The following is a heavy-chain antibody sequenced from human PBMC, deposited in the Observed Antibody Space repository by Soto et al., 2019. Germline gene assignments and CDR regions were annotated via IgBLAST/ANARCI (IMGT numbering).Heavy chain of an antibody. CDR1: GYTFTGYY. CDR2: INPNSGGT. Sequence: ASVKVSCKASGYTFTGYYMHWVRQAPGQGLEWMGWINPNSGGTNYAQKFQGWVTMTRDTSISTAYMELSRLRSDDTAVYYCARGYTRAYSSSYYYYYGMDVWGQGTTVTVSS. V-gene: IGHV1-2*04. D-gene: IGHD6-6*01. CDR3: ARGYTRAYSSSYYYYYGMDV. J-gene: IGHJ6*02.